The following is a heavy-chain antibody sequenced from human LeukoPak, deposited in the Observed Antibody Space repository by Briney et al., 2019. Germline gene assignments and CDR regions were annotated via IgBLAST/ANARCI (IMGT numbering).Heavy chain of an antibody. CDR3: ARGPYSYGHGFDY. V-gene: IGHV4-34*01. CDR2: INHSGST. D-gene: IGHD5-18*01. J-gene: IGHJ4*02. Sequence: NPSETLSLTCAVYGGSFSGYYWSWIRQPPGKGLEWIGEINHSGSTNYNPSLKSRVTISVDTSKNQFSLKLSSVTAADTAVYYCARGPYSYGHGFDYWGQGTLVTVSS. CDR1: GGSFSGYY.